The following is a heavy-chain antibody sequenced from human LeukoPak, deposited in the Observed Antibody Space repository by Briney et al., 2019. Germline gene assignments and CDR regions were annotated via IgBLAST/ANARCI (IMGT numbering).Heavy chain of an antibody. D-gene: IGHD1-1*01. V-gene: IGHV4-59*01. CDR1: GGSISSYY. Sequence: SETLSLTCTVSGGSISSYYWSWIRQPPGKGLEGMGYIYYSGSTNYNPSLKSRVTISVDTSKNQFSLKLSSVTAADTAVYYCASGRLTVLSFFDYWGQGTLVTVSS. J-gene: IGHJ4*02. CDR2: IYYSGST. CDR3: ASGRLTVLSFFDY.